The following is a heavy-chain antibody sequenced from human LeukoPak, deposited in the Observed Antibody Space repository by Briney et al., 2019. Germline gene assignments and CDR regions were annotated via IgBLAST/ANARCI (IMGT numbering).Heavy chain of an antibody. V-gene: IGHV4-39*01. CDR3: ARLFRISRWLPMYYFDY. CDR2: IYYSGST. Sequence: SETLSLTCTVSGGSISSSSYYWGWIRQPPGKGLEWIGSIYYSGSTYYNPSLKSRVTISVDASKNQFSLKLSSVTAADTAVYYCARLFRISRWLPMYYFDYWGQGTLVTVSS. D-gene: IGHD3-22*01. CDR1: GGSISSSSYY. J-gene: IGHJ4*02.